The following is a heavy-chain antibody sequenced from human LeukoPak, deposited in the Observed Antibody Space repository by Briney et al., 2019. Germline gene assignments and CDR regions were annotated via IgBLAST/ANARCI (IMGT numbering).Heavy chain of an antibody. J-gene: IGHJ4*02. CDR3: TTAPPSIVGATRGY. CDR2: VKSKTDGGTT. Sequence: GGSLRLSCAASGFTFSNAWMSWVRQAPGKGLEWVGRVKSKTDGGTTDYAAPVKGRFTISRDDSKNTLYLQMNSLKTEDTAVHYCTTAPPSIVGATRGYWGQGTLVTASS. CDR1: GFTFSNAW. D-gene: IGHD1-26*01. V-gene: IGHV3-15*01.